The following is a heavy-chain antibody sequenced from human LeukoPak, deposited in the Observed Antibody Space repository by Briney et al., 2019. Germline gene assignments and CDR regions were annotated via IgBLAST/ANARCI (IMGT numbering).Heavy chain of an antibody. CDR3: AKVGPDSSGYSFDY. V-gene: IGHV3-21*04. CDR1: GFTFSSYS. Sequence: PGGSLRLSCAASGFTFSSYSMNWVRQAPGKGLEWVSSITTSSSYIYYADSVRGRFTISRDNAKNTLYLQMNSLRAEDTAVYYCAKVGPDSSGYSFDYWGQGTLVTVSS. J-gene: IGHJ4*02. D-gene: IGHD3-22*01. CDR2: ITTSSSYI.